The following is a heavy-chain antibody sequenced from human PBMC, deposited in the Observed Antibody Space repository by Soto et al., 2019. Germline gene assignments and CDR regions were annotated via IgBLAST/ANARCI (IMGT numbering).Heavy chain of an antibody. CDR1: GYNFPTYW. CDR2: IYPGDSDT. Sequence: PGESLKISCTGSGYNFPTYWIGWVRQMPGKGLEWMGIIYPGDSDTRYSPSFQGQVTISADESISTAYLQWSSLKASDAAMYYCARRAVGSEYLQYWGQGTLVTVSS. CDR3: ARRAVGSEYLQY. V-gene: IGHV5-51*01. D-gene: IGHD1-26*01. J-gene: IGHJ1*01.